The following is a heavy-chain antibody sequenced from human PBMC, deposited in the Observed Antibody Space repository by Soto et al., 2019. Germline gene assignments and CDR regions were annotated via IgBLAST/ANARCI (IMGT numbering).Heavy chain of an antibody. D-gene: IGHD6-19*01. CDR1: GYTFSSYE. CDR2: MNPNSGNT. CDR3: ARGQSGYSSGWSPNDY. Sequence: QVQLVQSGAEVKKPGASVKVSCKASGYTFSSYEINWVRQATGQGLERMGWMNPNSGNTGDAQKFQGRVTMNRNTSISTAYMELSSLRSEATAVYYCARGQSGYSSGWSPNDYWGQGTLVTVSS. V-gene: IGHV1-8*01. J-gene: IGHJ4*02.